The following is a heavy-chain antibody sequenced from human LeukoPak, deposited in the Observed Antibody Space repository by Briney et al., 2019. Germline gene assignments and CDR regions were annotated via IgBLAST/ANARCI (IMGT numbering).Heavy chain of an antibody. Sequence: SVKVSCKASGGTFSSYAISWVRHSPGQGLEWMGMIIPILGIANYAQKFQGRVTITADKSTSTAYMELSSLRSQDTAVYYCARAAQPTYCSGGSCYIAEYFQHWGQGTLVTVSS. CDR3: ARAAQPTYCSGGSCYIAEYFQH. V-gene: IGHV1-69*04. D-gene: IGHD2-15*01. CDR1: GGTFSSYA. CDR2: IIPILGIA. J-gene: IGHJ1*01.